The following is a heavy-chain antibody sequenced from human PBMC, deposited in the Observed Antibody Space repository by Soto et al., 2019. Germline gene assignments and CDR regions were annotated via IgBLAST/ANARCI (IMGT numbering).Heavy chain of an antibody. Sequence: ASVKVSCKASGYTFTSYYIHLVRQAPGQGLERMGIINPSDGDTSYAQKFQGRVTMTRDTSTTTVYMEVSSLRSEDTALYYCALNAFYFWGQGTMVTVS. J-gene: IGHJ3*01. CDR1: GYTFTSYY. CDR2: INPSDGDT. V-gene: IGHV1-46*01. CDR3: ALNAFYF.